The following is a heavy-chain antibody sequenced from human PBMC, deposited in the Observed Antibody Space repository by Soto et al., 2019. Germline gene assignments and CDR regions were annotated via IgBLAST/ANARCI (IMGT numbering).Heavy chain of an antibody. Sequence: PGGSLRLSCAASGFTFSSYGMHWVRQAPGKGLEWVAVISYDGSNKYYADSVKGRFTISRDNSKNTLYLQMNSLRAEDTAVYYYAXXHWNLXPWFXXWGQGTXXTVSS. D-gene: IGHD1-1*01. V-gene: IGHV3-30*18. CDR1: GFTFSSYG. CDR3: AXXHWNLXPWFXX. J-gene: IGHJ5*02. CDR2: ISYDGSNK.